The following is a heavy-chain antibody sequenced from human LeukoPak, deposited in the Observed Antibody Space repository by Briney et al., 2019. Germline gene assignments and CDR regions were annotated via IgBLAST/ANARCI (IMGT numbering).Heavy chain of an antibody. Sequence: PGGSLRLSCAASGLTFNSYGMHWVRQAPGKGLEWVAVISYDGTIRNYADSVKGRFTISRDNSKNTLYLQMNSLTAEDTALYYCAKGGCSSTTCYLANPWGQGTLVTVSS. CDR2: ISYDGTIR. CDR1: GLTFNSYG. D-gene: IGHD2-2*01. V-gene: IGHV3-30*18. CDR3: AKGGCSSTTCYLANP. J-gene: IGHJ5*02.